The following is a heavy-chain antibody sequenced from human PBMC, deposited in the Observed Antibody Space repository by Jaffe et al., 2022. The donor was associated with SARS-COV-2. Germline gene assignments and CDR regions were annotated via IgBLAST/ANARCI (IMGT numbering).Heavy chain of an antibody. V-gene: IGHV3-33*01. CDR2: IWYDGSNK. D-gene: IGHD2-15*01. J-gene: IGHJ6*02. CDR3: ARETSWLLRRYYYYYGMDV. CDR1: GFTFSSYG. Sequence: QVQLVESGGGVVQPGRSLRLSCAASGFTFSSYGMHWVRQAPGKGLEWVAVIWYDGSNKYYADSVKGRFTISRDNSKNTLYLQMNSLRAEDTAVYYCARETSWLLRRYYYYYGMDVWGQGTTVTVSS.